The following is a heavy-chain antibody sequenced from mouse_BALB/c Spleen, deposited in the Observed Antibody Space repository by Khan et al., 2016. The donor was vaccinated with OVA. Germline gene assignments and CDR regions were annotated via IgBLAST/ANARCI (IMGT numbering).Heavy chain of an antibody. V-gene: IGHV9-2-1*01. CDR1: GYTFTDYS. Sequence: QIQLVQSGPELKKPGETVKISCKASGYTFTDYSMHWVKRAPGKGLKWMGWINTETGYPTYADDFKGRFAFSLETSASTAYLQINNLKNEDTATCFCASGLKYGNFDYWGQGTTLTVSS. D-gene: IGHD2-10*02. CDR2: INTETGYP. CDR3: ASGLKYGNFDY. J-gene: IGHJ2*01.